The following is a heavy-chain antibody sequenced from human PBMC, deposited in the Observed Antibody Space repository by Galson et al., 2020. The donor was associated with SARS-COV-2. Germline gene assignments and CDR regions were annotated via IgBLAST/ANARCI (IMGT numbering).Heavy chain of an antibody. CDR3: AGQYYYDSSVTANRNFDAFDI. J-gene: IGHJ3*02. CDR1: GFTFSSYS. Sequence: GGSLRLSCAASGFTFSSYSMNWVRQAPGKGLEWVSYISSSSSTIYYADSVKGRFTISRDNAKNSLYLQMNSLRAEDTAVYYCAGQYYYDSSVTANRNFDAFDIWGQGTMVTVSS. D-gene: IGHD3-22*01. CDR2: ISSSSSTI. V-gene: IGHV3-48*01.